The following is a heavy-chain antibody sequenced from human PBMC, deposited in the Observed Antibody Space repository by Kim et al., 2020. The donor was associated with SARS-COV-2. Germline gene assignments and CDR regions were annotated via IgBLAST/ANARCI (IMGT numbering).Heavy chain of an antibody. Sequence: STDKAGTRKGRFTTSRDNTKHPLYRQMNSLRAEDTAVYYCAKGITSFDYWGQGTLVTVSS. CDR2: ST. J-gene: IGHJ4*02. V-gene: IGHV3-23*01. CDR3: AKGITSFDY.